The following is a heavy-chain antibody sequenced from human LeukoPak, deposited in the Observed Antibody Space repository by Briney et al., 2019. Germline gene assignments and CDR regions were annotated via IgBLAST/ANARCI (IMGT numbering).Heavy chain of an antibody. V-gene: IGHV3-33*01. CDR1: GFTFSTFG. Sequence: GGSLRLSCAASGFTFSTFGMQWVRQAPGKGLKWVAVIWYDGSNKYYADSVKGRFTISRDNSKNTLYLQMDSLRAEDTAVYYCARSGGRGWYPADYWGQGALVTVSS. CDR2: IWYDGSNK. J-gene: IGHJ4*02. CDR3: ARSGGRGWYPADY. D-gene: IGHD6-19*01.